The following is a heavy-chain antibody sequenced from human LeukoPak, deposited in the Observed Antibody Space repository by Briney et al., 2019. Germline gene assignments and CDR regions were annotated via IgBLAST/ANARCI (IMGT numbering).Heavy chain of an antibody. D-gene: IGHD3-10*01. CDR2: INSDGSST. Sequence: PGGSLRLSCAASGFTFSNYWMHWVRQAPGKGLVWVSRINSDGSSTSYADSVKGRFTISRDNAKNTLYLQMSSLRAEDTAVYYCARDRVYGSGRSWFDPWGQGTLVTVSS. V-gene: IGHV3-74*01. J-gene: IGHJ5*02. CDR1: GFTFSNYW. CDR3: ARDRVYGSGRSWFDP.